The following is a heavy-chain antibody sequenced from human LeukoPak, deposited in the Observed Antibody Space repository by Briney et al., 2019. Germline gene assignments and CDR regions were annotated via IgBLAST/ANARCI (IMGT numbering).Heavy chain of an antibody. CDR2: IYSGGST. CDR1: GFTFTTYA. Sequence: GGSLRLSCAVSGFTFTTYAMTWVRQAPGKGLEWVSVIYSGGSTYYADSVKGRFTISRDNSKNTLYLQMNSLRAEDTAVYYCARSVFGINWFDPWGQGTLVTVSS. J-gene: IGHJ5*02. D-gene: IGHD3-10*02. V-gene: IGHV3-53*01. CDR3: ARSVFGINWFDP.